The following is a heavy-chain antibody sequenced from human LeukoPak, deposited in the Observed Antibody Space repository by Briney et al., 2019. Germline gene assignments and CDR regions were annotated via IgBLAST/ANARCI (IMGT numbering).Heavy chain of an antibody. J-gene: IGHJ3*02. D-gene: IGHD5-18*01. Sequence: GASVKVSCKASGYTFTGYYMHWVRQAPGQGLEWMGWINPNSGGTNYAQKFQGRVTMTRDTSISTAYMELSRLRSDDTAVYYCAREGHSYGTAHGAFDIWGQGTMVTVSS. CDR2: INPNSGGT. V-gene: IGHV1-2*02. CDR1: GYTFTGYY. CDR3: AREGHSYGTAHGAFDI.